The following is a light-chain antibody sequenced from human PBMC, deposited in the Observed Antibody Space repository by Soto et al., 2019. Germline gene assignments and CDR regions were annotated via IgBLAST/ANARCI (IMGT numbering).Light chain of an antibody. CDR2: GAS. Sequence: EIVLTQSPGTLSLSPGERATLSCRASQSVSSSYLAWYQQKPGQAPRLLIYGASSRATGIPARFSGSGSGTDFALTISRLEPADFAVYYCQQYGSSLFTFGPGTKGDI. CDR3: QQYGSSLFT. J-gene: IGKJ3*01. V-gene: IGKV3-20*01. CDR1: QSVSSSY.